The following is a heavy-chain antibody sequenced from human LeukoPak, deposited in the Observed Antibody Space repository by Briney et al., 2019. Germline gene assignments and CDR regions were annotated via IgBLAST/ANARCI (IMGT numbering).Heavy chain of an antibody. Sequence: PGGSLRLSCAASRFMFSKYAMSWVRQTPGKGLEWVSAIRGRGFSTFYADSVKGRVTISRDNYKSTLYLHMHSLSADDTALYYCAKDFSSSSWIRFDYWGQGALVTVSS. D-gene: IGHD6-13*01. J-gene: IGHJ4*02. CDR3: AKDFSSSSWIRFDY. V-gene: IGHV3-23*01. CDR2: IRGRGFST. CDR1: RFMFSKYA.